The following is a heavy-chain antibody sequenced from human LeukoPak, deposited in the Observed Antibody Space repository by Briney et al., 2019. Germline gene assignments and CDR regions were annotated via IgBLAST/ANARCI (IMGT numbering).Heavy chain of an antibody. J-gene: IGHJ6*02. CDR2: VSYDGSNK. CDR1: GFTLSSYA. V-gene: IGHV3-30-3*01. D-gene: IGHD3-16*01. Sequence: GGSLRLSCAASGFTLSSYAMHWVRQAPGKGLEWVAVVSYDGSNKYYADSVKGRFTISRDNSKNTLYLQMNSLRAEHTAVYYCARDLGELENYYYGMDVWGQGTTVTVSS. CDR3: ARDLGELENYYYGMDV.